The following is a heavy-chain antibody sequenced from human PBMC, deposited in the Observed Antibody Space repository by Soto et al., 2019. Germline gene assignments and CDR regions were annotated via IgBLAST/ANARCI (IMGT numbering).Heavy chain of an antibody. D-gene: IGHD1-26*01. V-gene: IGHV1-18*01. CDR1: GYTFTSYG. CDR3: AKGAGWEPEYYSDY. Sequence: QVQLVQSGAEVKKPGASVKVSCKASGYTFTSYGIIWVRQAPGQGLEWMGWINPYNANTKYAQKVQGRVTMTTDTSPSTAYMELTSLRSDDTAVYYCAKGAGWEPEYYSDYWGQGTLVTVSS. J-gene: IGHJ4*02. CDR2: INPYNANT.